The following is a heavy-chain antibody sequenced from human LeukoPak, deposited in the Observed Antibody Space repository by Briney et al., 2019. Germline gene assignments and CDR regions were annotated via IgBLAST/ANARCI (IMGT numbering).Heavy chain of an antibody. J-gene: IGHJ4*02. CDR1: GFTFSSYA. CDR3: ADFDTIF. V-gene: IGHV3-30-3*01. CDR2: ISYDGSNK. Sequence: GRSLRLSCAASGFTFSSYAMHWVRQAPGKGLEWVAVISYDGSNKYYADSVKGRFTISRDNAKNSLYLQMNSLRAEDTAVYYCADFDTIFWGQGTLVTVSS. D-gene: IGHD3-9*01.